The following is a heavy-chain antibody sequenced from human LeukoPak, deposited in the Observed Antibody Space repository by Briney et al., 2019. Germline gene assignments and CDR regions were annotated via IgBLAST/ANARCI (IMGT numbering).Heavy chain of an antibody. D-gene: IGHD3-10*01. CDR2: IYYSGST. Sequence: SETLSLICTVSGGSISSYYWSWIRQPPGKGLEWIGYIYYSGSTNYNPSLKSRVTISVDTSKNQFSLKLSSVTAADTAVYYCARVTMVRGVIDYWGQGTLVTVSS. J-gene: IGHJ4*02. CDR1: GGSISSYY. V-gene: IGHV4-59*01. CDR3: ARVTMVRGVIDY.